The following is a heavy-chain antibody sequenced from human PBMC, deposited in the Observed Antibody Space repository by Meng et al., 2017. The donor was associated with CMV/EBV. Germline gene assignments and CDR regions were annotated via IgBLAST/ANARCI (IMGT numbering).Heavy chain of an antibody. CDR2: INPSGGSA. Sequence: ASVKASCKASGYTFTSYYMHWVRQAPGQGLEWMGIINPSGGSASYAQKFQGRVTMTRDTSTSTVYMELSSLRSEDTAVYYCASPLNLHRGAFDIWGQGTMVTVSS. D-gene: IGHD3-10*01. CDR1: GYTFTSYY. V-gene: IGHV1-46*01. J-gene: IGHJ3*02. CDR3: ASPLNLHRGAFDI.